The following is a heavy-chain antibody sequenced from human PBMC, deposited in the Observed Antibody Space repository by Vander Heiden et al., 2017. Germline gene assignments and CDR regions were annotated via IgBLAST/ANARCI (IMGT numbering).Heavy chain of an antibody. V-gene: IGHV3-23*01. CDR1: GFTFRSYA. D-gene: IGHD6-13*01. Sequence: EVQLLESGGGLVQPGGSLRLSCAASGFTFRSYAMSWVRQAPGKGVEWVSAISGSGGSTYYADSVKGRFTISRDNSKNTLYLQMNSLRAEDTAVYYCAKDGGYSSSYSFDYWGQGTLVTVS. J-gene: IGHJ4*02. CDR3: AKDGGYSSSYSFDY. CDR2: ISGSGGST.